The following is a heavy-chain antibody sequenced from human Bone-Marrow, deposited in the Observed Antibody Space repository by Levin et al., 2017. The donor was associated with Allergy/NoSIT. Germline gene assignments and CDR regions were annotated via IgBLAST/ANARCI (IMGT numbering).Heavy chain of an antibody. V-gene: IGHV3-23*01. J-gene: IGHJ4*02. CDR3: AKTLGFCSRTSCYGVGGIDY. Sequence: PGGSLRLSCAASGFTFRTFAMSWVRQAPGRGLEWVSSVSGSGVDTYYADSVKGRFTISRDNSRNTVTLQMNSLRVEDTAVYYCAKTLGFCSRTSCYGVGGIDYWGQGTLVTVSS. CDR1: GFTFRTFA. CDR2: VSGSGVDT. D-gene: IGHD2-2*01.